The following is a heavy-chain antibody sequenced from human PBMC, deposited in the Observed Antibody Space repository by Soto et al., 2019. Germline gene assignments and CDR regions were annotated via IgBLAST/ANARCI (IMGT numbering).Heavy chain of an antibody. CDR1: GFTFSSYG. Sequence: GGSLRLSCAASGFTFSSYGMHWVRQAPGKGLEWVAVIWYDGSNKYYADTVKGRFTISRDNSKNTLYLQMNSLRAEYTAVYYFAKDYVVATIEVVDYYYYGMDVWGQGTTVTVSS. D-gene: IGHD5-12*01. J-gene: IGHJ6*02. CDR3: AKDYVVATIEVVDYYYYGMDV. CDR2: IWYDGSNK. V-gene: IGHV3-30*02.